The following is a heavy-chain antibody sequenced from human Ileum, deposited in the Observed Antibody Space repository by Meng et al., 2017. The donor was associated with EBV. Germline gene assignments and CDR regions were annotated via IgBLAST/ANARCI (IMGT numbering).Heavy chain of an antibody. CDR3: LRGSGGSV. CDR2: IPHRGGS. Sequence: QVPLREAGRALVKPSETLSRTCAVSGDSITNHNWWAWVRQPRGKGLEWIGEIPHRGGSAYTPSLKSRVSMSIDKSKNQFALKLTSVTAADTAVYHCLRGSGGSVWGQGTLVTVSS. D-gene: IGHD3-10*01. V-gene: IGHV4-4*02. J-gene: IGHJ1*01. CDR1: GDSITNHNW.